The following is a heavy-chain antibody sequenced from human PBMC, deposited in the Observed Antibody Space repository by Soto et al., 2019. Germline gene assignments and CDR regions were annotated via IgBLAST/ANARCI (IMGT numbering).Heavy chain of an antibody. CDR1: GFTFSDYA. CDR2: IGPRGSTV. V-gene: IGHV3-11*01. CDR3: ARGTDYYPY. J-gene: IGHJ4*02. Sequence: QVQLVQSGGALVTPGGSLRLSCAASGFTFSDYAMNWIRQAPGRGLEWISCIGPRGSTVYYADSVKGRFTISRDNARKSLFLQMNILRVEDTAVYYCARGTDYYPYWGQGSLVTVSS.